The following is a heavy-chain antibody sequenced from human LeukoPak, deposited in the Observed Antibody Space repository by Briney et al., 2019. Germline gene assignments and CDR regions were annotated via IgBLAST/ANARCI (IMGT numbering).Heavy chain of an antibody. V-gene: IGHV4-38-2*02. Sequence: KSSETPSLTCTVSGYSISSGYYWDWIRQPPGKGLEWIGSVFHSGSTYYNPSLKSRVTISVDTSKNQFSLKLASVTAADTAVYYCARPLGQYSTSSGLVVWGRGTLVTVSS. CDR2: VFHSGST. D-gene: IGHD6-6*01. CDR1: GYSISSGYY. CDR3: ARPLGQYSTSSGLVV. J-gene: IGHJ4*02.